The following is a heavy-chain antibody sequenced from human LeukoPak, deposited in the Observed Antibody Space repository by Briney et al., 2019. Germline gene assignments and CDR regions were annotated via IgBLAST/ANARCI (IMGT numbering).Heavy chain of an antibody. CDR1: GFTFSSYA. CDR3: ANGGYKSMDFDY. CDR2: ISGSGGST. D-gene: IGHD5-24*01. J-gene: IGHJ4*02. V-gene: IGHV3-23*01. Sequence: GGSLRLSCAASGFTFSSYAMSWVRQAPGKGPEWVSAISGSGGSTYYADSVKGRFTISRDNSKNTLYLQMNSLRAEDTAVYYCANGGYKSMDFDYWGQGTLVTVSS.